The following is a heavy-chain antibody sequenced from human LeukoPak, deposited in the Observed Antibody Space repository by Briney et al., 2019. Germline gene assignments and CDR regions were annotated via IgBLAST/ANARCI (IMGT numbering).Heavy chain of an antibody. Sequence: SETLSLTCTVSGGSISSYYWSWIRQPPGKGLEWIGYIYYSGSTNYNPSLKSRVTISVDTSKNQFSLKLSSVTAADTAVYYCARGLLKSNYYDSSGYYQYYFDYWGQGTLVTVSS. D-gene: IGHD3-22*01. CDR3: ARGLLKSNYYDSSGYYQYYFDY. CDR1: GGSISSYY. V-gene: IGHV4-59*01. J-gene: IGHJ4*02. CDR2: IYYSGST.